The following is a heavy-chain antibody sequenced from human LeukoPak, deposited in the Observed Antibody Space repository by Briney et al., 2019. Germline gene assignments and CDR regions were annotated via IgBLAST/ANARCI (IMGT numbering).Heavy chain of an antibody. CDR1: GFTFSNYW. Sequence: GXXLRLSCAAYGFTFSNYWMRWVRQAPGKGMEWVIKINQEGSEKYYVDSVKGRFSISRDNAKNSLYLQMNSLRAEDTAVYYCARDGSVWSVYWGQGTLVTVSS. V-gene: IGHV3-7*01. CDR2: INQEGSEK. J-gene: IGHJ4*02. CDR3: ARDGSVWSVY. D-gene: IGHD6-19*01.